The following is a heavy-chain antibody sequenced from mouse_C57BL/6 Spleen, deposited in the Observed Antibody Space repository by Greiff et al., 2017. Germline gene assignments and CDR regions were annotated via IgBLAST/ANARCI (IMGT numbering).Heavy chain of an antibody. D-gene: IGHD2-4*01. J-gene: IGHJ4*01. CDR1: GYAFTNYL. CDR3: ARYDYDGWVSMDY. V-gene: IGHV1-54*01. Sequence: VQLQESGAELVRPGTSVKVSCKASGYAFTNYLIEWVKQRPGQGLEWIGVINPGSGGTNYNEKFKGKATLTADKSSSTAYMQLSSLTSEDSAVYFCARYDYDGWVSMDYWGQGTSVTVSS. CDR2: INPGSGGT.